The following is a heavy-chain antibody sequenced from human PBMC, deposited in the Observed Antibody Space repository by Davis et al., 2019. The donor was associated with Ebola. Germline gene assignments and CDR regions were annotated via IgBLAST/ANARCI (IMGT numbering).Heavy chain of an antibody. CDR1: GFVFSSYV. V-gene: IGHV3-23*01. Sequence: GESLKISCAASGFVFSSYVMSWVRRAPGKGLEWVSAISGSGGSTYYADSVKGRFTISRDNSKNTLYLQMNSLRAEDTAVYYCAKDYYDSSGRYFDYWGQGTLVTVSS. CDR3: AKDYYDSSGRYFDY. CDR2: ISGSGGST. D-gene: IGHD3-22*01. J-gene: IGHJ4*02.